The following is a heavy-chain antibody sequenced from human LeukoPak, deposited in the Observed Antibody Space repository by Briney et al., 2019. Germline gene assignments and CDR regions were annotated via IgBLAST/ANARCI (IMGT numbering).Heavy chain of an antibody. J-gene: IGHJ6*03. CDR3: ATGSKGATRYYYYYMDV. CDR1: GYTLTELS. Sequence: ASVKVSRKVSGYTLTELSMHWVRQAPGKGLEWMGGFDPEDGETIYAQKFQGRVTMTEDTSTDTAYMELSSLRSEDTAVYYCATGSKGATRYYYYYMDVWGKGTTVTVSS. V-gene: IGHV1-24*01. D-gene: IGHD1-26*01. CDR2: FDPEDGET.